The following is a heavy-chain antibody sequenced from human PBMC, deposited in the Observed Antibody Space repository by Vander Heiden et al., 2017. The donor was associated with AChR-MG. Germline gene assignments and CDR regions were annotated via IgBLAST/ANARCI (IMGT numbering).Heavy chain of an antibody. CDR3: ARPYYDFWSGYYRGYRGYYYGMDV. CDR2: INHSGST. CDR1: GGSLVGYY. Sequence: QVQLQQWGAGLLNPSGTLSLTCAAYGGSLVGYYWSRIRRPPGKGLEWIGEINHSGSTNYNPSLKSRVTISVDTAKSQFSLKLSSVTAADTAVYYCARPYYDFWSGYYRGYRGYYYGMDVWGQGTTVTVSS. D-gene: IGHD3-3*01. V-gene: IGHV4-34*01. J-gene: IGHJ6*02.